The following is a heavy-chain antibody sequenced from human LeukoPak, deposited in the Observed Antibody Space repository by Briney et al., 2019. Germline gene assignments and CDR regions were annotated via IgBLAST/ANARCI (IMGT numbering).Heavy chain of an antibody. CDR3: ARYVVVVVAPTEGGYYFDC. D-gene: IGHD2-15*01. CDR2: INHSGST. CDR1: GGSFSGYY. Sequence: PSETLSLTCAVYGGSFSGYYWSWIRQPPGKGLEWIGEINHSGSTNYNPSLKSRVTISVDTSKNQFSLKLSSVTAADTAVYYCARYVVVVVAPTEGGYYFDCWGQGTLVTVSS. V-gene: IGHV4-34*01. J-gene: IGHJ4*02.